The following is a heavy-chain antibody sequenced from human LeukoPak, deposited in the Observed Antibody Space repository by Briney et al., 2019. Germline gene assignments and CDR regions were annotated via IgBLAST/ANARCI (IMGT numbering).Heavy chain of an antibody. D-gene: IGHD3-16*01. V-gene: IGHV3-23*01. J-gene: IGHJ4*02. CDR3: AKAFAGASIDY. Sequence: PGGSLRLSCAASGFAFSFYAMSWLRQPPGKGLEWVSTINANSGTTSYAASVKGRFTISRDNSKNTLYLEMKSLRADDTAQYYCAKAFAGASIDYWGQGTRVTVSS. CDR2: INANSGTT. CDR1: GFAFSFYA.